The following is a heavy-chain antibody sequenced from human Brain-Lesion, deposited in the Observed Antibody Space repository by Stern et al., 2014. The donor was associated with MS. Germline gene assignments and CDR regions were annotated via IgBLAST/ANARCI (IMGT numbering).Heavy chain of an antibody. Sequence: QVQLGQSGAEVKKPGASVKVSCKVSGYTLTELSMHWVRQAPRKGLEWMGGFDPEDGETIYAQKFPGRVTMTEDTSTDTAYMELSSLRSEDTAVYYCATLSPGAGGNYYRHFDYWGQGTLVTVSS. V-gene: IGHV1-24*01. CDR3: ATLSPGAGGNYYRHFDY. CDR1: GYTLTELS. J-gene: IGHJ4*02. CDR2: FDPEDGET. D-gene: IGHD1-26*01.